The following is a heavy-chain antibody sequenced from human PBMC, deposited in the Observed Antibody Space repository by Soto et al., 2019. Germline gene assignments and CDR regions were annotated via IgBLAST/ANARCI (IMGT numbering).Heavy chain of an antibody. Sequence: ASVKVSCKASGYTFTSYDINWVRQATGQGLEWMGWMNPNSGNTGYAQKFQGRVTMTRNTSISTAYMELSSLRSEDTAVYYCARGRLLRYFDPRYYGMDVWGQGTTLTVSS. V-gene: IGHV1-8*01. D-gene: IGHD3-9*01. CDR3: ARGRLLRYFDPRYYGMDV. CDR2: MNPNSGNT. CDR1: GYTFTSYD. J-gene: IGHJ6*02.